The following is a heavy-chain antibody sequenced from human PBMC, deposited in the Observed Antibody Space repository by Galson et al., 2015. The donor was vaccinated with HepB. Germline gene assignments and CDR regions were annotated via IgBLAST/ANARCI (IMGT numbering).Heavy chain of an antibody. CDR3: ARLIGTTRSVDY. Sequence: SLRLSCAASGFALSNYWMHWVRQAPGRGLAWVSRLNNDGSSTTYADSVKGRFTISRDNAKNTLYLGMSSLRAEDTAVYYCARLIGTTRSVDYWGQGTLVTVSS. CDR1: GFALSNYW. CDR2: LNNDGSST. J-gene: IGHJ4*02. D-gene: IGHD5-12*01. V-gene: IGHV3-74*01.